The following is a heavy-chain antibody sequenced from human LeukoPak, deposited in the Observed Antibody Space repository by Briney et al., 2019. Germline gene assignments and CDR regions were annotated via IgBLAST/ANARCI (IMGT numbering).Heavy chain of an antibody. D-gene: IGHD6-13*01. CDR1: RFTFSSYG. CDR3: AKAGSSSWDAFDY. J-gene: IGHJ4*02. CDR2: IRYDGSNK. Sequence: GGSLRLSCAASRFTFSSYGMHWVRQAPGKGLEWVAFIRYDGSNKYYADSVKGRFTISRDNSKNTLYLQLNSLRAEDTAVHYCAKAGSSSWDAFDYWGQGTLVTVSS. V-gene: IGHV3-30*02.